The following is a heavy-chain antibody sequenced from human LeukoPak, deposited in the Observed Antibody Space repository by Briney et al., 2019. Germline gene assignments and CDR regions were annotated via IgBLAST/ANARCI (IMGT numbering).Heavy chain of an antibody. CDR2: ISGSGRTI. CDR3: AREPYSGSYYVDNFDY. V-gene: IGHV3-48*03. J-gene: IGHJ4*02. Sequence: GGSLRLSCAASGFTFSGYVMNWVRQAPGKGLEWVSYISGSGRTIYYADSVKGRFTISRDNAKNSLYLQMNSLRAEDTAVYYCAREPYSGSYYVDNFDYWGQGTLVTVSS. D-gene: IGHD1-26*01. CDR1: GFTFSGYV.